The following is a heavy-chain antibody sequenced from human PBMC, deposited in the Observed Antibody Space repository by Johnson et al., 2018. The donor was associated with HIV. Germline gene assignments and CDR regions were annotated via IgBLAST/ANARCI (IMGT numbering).Heavy chain of an antibody. D-gene: IGHD4-23*01. CDR1: GFTFDDNT. V-gene: IGHV3-43*01. J-gene: IGHJ3*02. CDR2: ISWDGGST. Sequence: VRLVESGGVVVQPGGSLRLSCAASGFTFDDNTMHWVRQAPGKGLEWVSLISWDGGSTYYADSVKGRFTISRDNSKNSLYLQMNSLRTEDTALYYCVKGRRWLPYGGAFDIWGQGTMVTVSS. CDR3: VKGRRWLPYGGAFDI.